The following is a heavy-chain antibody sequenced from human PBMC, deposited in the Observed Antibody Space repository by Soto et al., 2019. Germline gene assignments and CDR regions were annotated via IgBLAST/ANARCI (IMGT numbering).Heavy chain of an antibody. V-gene: IGHV3-23*01. CDR3: VKFRGRAYPYYYMDV. D-gene: IGHD3-10*01. CDR2: GGSGGSR. Sequence: DVQLLESGGGLVQWGGSLRLSCVTSGFTFSTYGMTWVRQAPGKGLEWVSYGGSGGSRYYAESVKGRFTISRDHSKNTLSLEMNSLRAEDTATYYCVKFRGRAYPYYYMDVWGKGKTVTVPS. J-gene: IGHJ6*03. CDR1: GFTFSTYG.